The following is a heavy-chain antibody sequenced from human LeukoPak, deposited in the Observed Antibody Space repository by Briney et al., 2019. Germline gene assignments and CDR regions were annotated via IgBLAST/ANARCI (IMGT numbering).Heavy chain of an antibody. CDR2: IDPSDFYN. CDR3: ARRSSGYSSNFDY. D-gene: IGHD5-18*01. Sequence: GESLRISCKGSGYSFTSYWISWVRQMPGKGLEWMGRIDPSDFYNNYSPSFQGHVTISADKSITTAYLQWSSLKASDTAIYYCARRSSGYSSNFDYWGQGTLVTVSS. V-gene: IGHV5-10-1*01. CDR1: GYSFTSYW. J-gene: IGHJ4*02.